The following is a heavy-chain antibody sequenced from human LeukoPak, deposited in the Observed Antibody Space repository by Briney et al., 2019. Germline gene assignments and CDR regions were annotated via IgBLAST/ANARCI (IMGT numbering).Heavy chain of an antibody. CDR1: GYTFTSYG. CDR2: ISAYNGNT. V-gene: IGHV1-18*01. Sequence: ASVKVSCKASGYTFTSYGISWVRQAPGQGLEWMGWISAYNGNTNYAQKLQGRVTMTTDTSTSTAYMELRSLRSDDTAVYYCARDIGGYYYDSSGPTLDPWGQGTLVTVSP. J-gene: IGHJ5*02. CDR3: ARDIGGYYYDSSGPTLDP. D-gene: IGHD3-22*01.